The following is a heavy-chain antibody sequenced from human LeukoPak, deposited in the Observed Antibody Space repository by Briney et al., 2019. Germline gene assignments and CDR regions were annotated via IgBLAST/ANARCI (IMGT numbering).Heavy chain of an antibody. V-gene: IGHV3-30*02. CDR3: AKGWVRGVTPFDY. CDR2: IRYDGSNK. Sequence: GGSLRLSCAASGFTFSSYGMHWVRQAPGKGLEWVAFIRYDGSNKYYADSVKGQFTISRDNSKNTLYLQMNSLRAEDTAVYYCAKGWVRGVTPFDYWGQGTLVTVSS. J-gene: IGHJ4*02. CDR1: GFTFSSYG. D-gene: IGHD3-10*01.